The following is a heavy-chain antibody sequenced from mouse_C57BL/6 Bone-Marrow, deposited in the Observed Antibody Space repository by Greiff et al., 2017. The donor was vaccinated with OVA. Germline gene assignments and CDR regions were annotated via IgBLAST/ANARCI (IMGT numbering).Heavy chain of an antibody. CDR2: INPNNGGT. CDR1: GYTFTDYN. Sequence: VQLQQSGPELVKPGASVKMSCTASGYTFTDYNMHWVKQSHGQSLEWIGYINPNNGGTRYNQKFKGKATLTVNKSSSTAYMELRSLTSEDSAVYYCGSQGYYFDYWGQGTTLTVSS. CDR3: GSQGYYFDY. V-gene: IGHV1-22*01. J-gene: IGHJ2*01.